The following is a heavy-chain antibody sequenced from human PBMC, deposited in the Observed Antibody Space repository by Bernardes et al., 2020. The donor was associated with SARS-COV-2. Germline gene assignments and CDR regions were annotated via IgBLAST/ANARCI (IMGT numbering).Heavy chain of an antibody. CDR2: IFWDDDK. D-gene: IGHD1-26*01. CDR1: GFSLSTTGVG. CDR3: AHRYTGSHFDY. V-gene: IGHV2-5*02. J-gene: IGHJ4*02. Sequence: SGPTLVKPTQTLTLTCTFSGFSLSTTGVGVCWIRQPPGEALEWLALIFWDDDKFYSPSLKTRLSVTKDTAKNQVVLSMTDMDPVDTGTYYCAHRYTGSHFDYWGQGTLVTVSS.